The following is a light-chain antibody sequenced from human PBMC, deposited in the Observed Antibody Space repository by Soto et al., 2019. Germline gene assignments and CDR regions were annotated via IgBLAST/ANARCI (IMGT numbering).Light chain of an antibody. CDR3: QQRNSYPPALT. V-gene: IGKV1-9*01. Sequence: DLQLTQSPSFLSASVGDRVTITCRASQGISSYLAWYQQKPGKAPKLLIYAASPLQSGVPSRFSGSGSGTEFTLTISSLQPEDFATYYFQQRNSYPPALTFGGGTKVEIK. CDR1: QGISSY. J-gene: IGKJ4*01. CDR2: AAS.